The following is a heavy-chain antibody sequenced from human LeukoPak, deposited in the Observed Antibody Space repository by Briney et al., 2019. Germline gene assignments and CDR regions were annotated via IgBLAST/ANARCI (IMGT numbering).Heavy chain of an antibody. J-gene: IGHJ4*02. CDR1: GFTFSSFG. CDR3: AKDFALGRDGYNAPLDY. CDR2: ISYDGSNK. Sequence: GGSLRLSCAASGFTFSSFGMHWVRQAPGKGLEWVAVISYDGSNKYYADSVRGRFTISRDNSKNTLYLQMNSLRAEDTAVYYCAKDFALGRDGYNAPLDYWGQGTLVTLSS. V-gene: IGHV3-30*18. D-gene: IGHD5-24*01.